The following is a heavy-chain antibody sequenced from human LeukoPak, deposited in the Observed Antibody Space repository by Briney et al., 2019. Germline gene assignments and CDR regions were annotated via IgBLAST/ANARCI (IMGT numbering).Heavy chain of an antibody. CDR2: ISPDGDFK. CDR3: AKDLSLGAVS. V-gene: IGHV3-74*01. D-gene: IGHD3-16*01. Sequence: GGSLRLSCAASGFTFKSCWMHWVRQVPRKGLVWVSHISPDGDFKDYADSVKGRFIISRDNAKNTLFLQMNPLRAEDTALDFWAKDLSLGAVSWGQRTPVTVSS. CDR1: GFTFKSCW. J-gene: IGHJ4*02.